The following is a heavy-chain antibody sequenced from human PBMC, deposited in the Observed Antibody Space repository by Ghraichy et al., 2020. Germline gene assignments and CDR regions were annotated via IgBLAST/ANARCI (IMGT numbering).Heavy chain of an antibody. CDR1: GGSISSSSYY. CDR2: IYYSGST. CDR3: ARRVSIAVAGTGYFDY. Sequence: SRTLSLTCTVSGGSISSSSYYWGWIRQPPGKGLEWIGSIYYSGSTYYNPSLKSRVTISVDTSKNQFSLKLSSVTAADTAVYYCARRVSIAVAGTGYFDYWGQGTLVTVSS. J-gene: IGHJ4*02. D-gene: IGHD6-19*01. V-gene: IGHV4-39*01.